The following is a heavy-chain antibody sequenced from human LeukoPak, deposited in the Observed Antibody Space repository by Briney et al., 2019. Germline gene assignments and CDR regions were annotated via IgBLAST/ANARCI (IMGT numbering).Heavy chain of an antibody. D-gene: IGHD2-2*03. J-gene: IGHJ5*02. CDR1: GGSFSGYY. CDR3: ARHLDIVVVPAALFDP. Sequence: PSETLSLTCAVYGGSFSGYYWSWIRQPPGKGLEWIGEINHSGSTNYNPSLKSRVTISVDTSKNQFSLKLSSVTAADTAVYYCARHLDIVVVPAALFDPWGQGTLVTVSS. V-gene: IGHV4-34*01. CDR2: INHSGST.